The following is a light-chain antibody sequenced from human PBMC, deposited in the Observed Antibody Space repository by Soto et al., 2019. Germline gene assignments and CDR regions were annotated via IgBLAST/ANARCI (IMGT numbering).Light chain of an antibody. CDR1: SSDVASYNF. CDR2: EVT. CDR3: SSFTTTNTLV. Sequence: QSVLTQPASVSGSPGQSITMSCTGTSSDVASYNFVSWFQLHPGKAPKLMIYEVTNRPSGVSYRFSGSKSGNTASLTISGLQPEDEADYYCSSFTTTNTLVFGTGTKLTVL. V-gene: IGLV2-14*01. J-gene: IGLJ3*02.